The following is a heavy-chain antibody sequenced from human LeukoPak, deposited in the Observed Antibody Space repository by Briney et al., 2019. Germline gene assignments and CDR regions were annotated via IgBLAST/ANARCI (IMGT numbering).Heavy chain of an antibody. D-gene: IGHD3-9*01. Sequence: PSETLSLTCTVSGGSISSYYWSWIRQPPGKGLEWIGEINHSGSTNYNPSLKSRVTISVDTSKNQFSLKLSSVTAADTAVYYCARGRPYYDILTGPGGPFDYWGQGTLVTVSS. CDR1: GGSISSYY. CDR3: ARGRPYYDILTGPGGPFDY. CDR2: INHSGST. V-gene: IGHV4-34*01. J-gene: IGHJ4*02.